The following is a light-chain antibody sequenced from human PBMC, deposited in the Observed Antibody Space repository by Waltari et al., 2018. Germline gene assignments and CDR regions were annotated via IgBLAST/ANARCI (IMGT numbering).Light chain of an antibody. Sequence: VMTQSPLTLPVTLGQPASISCRSAHGLVHTDGSTYVSWYQQRPGQSPRRLIYQVSKRDSGVPDRFRGSGSGTDVTLEISRVDADDVGFYYCMQAKFWPWTFGQGTEVEIK. CDR2: QVS. J-gene: IGKJ1*01. CDR3: MQAKFWPWT. V-gene: IGKV2-30*02. CDR1: HGLVHTDGSTY.